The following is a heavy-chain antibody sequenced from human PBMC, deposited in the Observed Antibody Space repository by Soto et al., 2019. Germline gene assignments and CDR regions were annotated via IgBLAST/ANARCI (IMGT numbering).Heavy chain of an antibody. CDR1: GFSFNSYL. V-gene: IGHV3-7*03. D-gene: IGHD3-3*01. CDR2: IKQDGSQK. CDR3: ARSNYDFWSGGSLDI. Sequence: PGGSLRLSCAASGFSFNSYLMNWVRQAPGKGLEWVANIKQDGSQKYYVDSVKGRFTISRDNAKNSLYLQMNSLRAEDTAIYYCARSNYDFWSGGSLDIWGQGTMVTVSS. J-gene: IGHJ3*02.